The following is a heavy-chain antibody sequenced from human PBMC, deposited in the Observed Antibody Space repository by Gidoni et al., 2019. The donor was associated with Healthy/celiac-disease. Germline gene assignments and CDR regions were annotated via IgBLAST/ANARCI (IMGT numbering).Heavy chain of an antibody. D-gene: IGHD3-16*01. CDR2: IYHSGST. Sequence: QLQLQESGSGLVKPSQTLSLTCAVSGGSISSGGYSWSWIRQPPGKGLEWIGYIYHSGSTYYNPSLKSRVTISVDRSKNQFSLKLSSVTAADTAVYYCARGLVSAWGYYFDYWGQGTLVTVSS. J-gene: IGHJ4*02. CDR3: ARGLVSAWGYYFDY. CDR1: GGSISSGGYS. V-gene: IGHV4-30-2*01.